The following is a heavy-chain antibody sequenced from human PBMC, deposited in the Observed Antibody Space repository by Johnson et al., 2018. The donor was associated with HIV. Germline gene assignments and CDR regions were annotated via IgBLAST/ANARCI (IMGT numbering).Heavy chain of an antibody. Sequence: QLVESGGGVVQPGGSLRLSCAASGFTFSSYAMHWVRQAPGKGLEWVAVIYSGGSTYYADSVKGRFTISRDNSKNTLSLQMNSLRVEDTAMYYCAKARSLLDYGGFDAFDIWGQGTLVIVSS. CDR3: AKARSLLDYGGFDAFDI. V-gene: IGHV3-NL1*01. J-gene: IGHJ3*02. D-gene: IGHD4-23*01. CDR1: GFTFSSYA. CDR2: IYSGGST.